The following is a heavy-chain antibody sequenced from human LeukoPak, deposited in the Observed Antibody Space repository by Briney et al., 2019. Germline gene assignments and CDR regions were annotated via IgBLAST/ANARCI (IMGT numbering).Heavy chain of an antibody. J-gene: IGHJ5*02. V-gene: IGHV3-66*04. CDR2: MYSGGST. Sequence: GGSLRLSCAASGFTFSSIAMSWVRQAPDKGLEWVSVMYSGGSTYYADSVKGRFTISRDNSKNTLYLQMNSLRAEDTAVYYCVRHDWFDPWGRGTRVTVSS. CDR1: GFTFSSIA. CDR3: VRHDWFDP.